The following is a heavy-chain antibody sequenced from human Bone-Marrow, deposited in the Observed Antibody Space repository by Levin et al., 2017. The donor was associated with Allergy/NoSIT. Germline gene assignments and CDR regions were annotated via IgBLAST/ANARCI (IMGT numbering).Heavy chain of an antibody. J-gene: IGHJ2*01. Sequence: SETLSLTCTVSGGSIRGSPYYWDWIRQPPGKGLEWIGSIHDRGNTYYNPSLRSRITMSVDTSKNQFSMRLTSVTAADTAVYYCARDCSGGSCHPTKRFFDLWGRGTLVSVSS. CDR3: ARDCSGGSCHPTKRFFDL. V-gene: IGHV4-39*07. D-gene: IGHD2-15*01. CDR1: GGSIRGSPYY. CDR2: IHDRGNT.